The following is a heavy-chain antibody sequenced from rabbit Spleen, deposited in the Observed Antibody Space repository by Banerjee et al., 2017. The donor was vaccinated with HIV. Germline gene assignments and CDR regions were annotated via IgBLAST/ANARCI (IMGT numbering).Heavy chain of an antibody. D-gene: IGHD1-1*01. Sequence: QEQLVESGGGLVQPEGSLTLTCTVSGFSFSSNWICWVRQAPGKGLELIGCIYVNSGSTWYASWVNGRFTISRSTSLNTVDLKMTSLTAADTATYFCARNYVNTFDPWGPGTLVTVS. V-gene: IGHV1S43*01. CDR2: IYVNSGST. CDR1: GFSFSSNW. J-gene: IGHJ2*01. CDR3: ARNYVNTFDP.